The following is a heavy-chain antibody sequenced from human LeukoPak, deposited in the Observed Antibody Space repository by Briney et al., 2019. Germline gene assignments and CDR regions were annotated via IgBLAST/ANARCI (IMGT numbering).Heavy chain of an antibody. V-gene: IGHV3-48*04. Sequence: PGRSLRLSCAASGFTFSSYIMNWVCQTPGKGLEWVSYISRSGSTIYFADSVNGRFTFSRDNAKNSLYLQMDSLRVEDTAVYYCARAGSHRNSGYDYWGQGTLVTVSS. CDR2: ISRSGSTI. CDR3: ARAGSHRNSGYDY. J-gene: IGHJ4*02. CDR1: GFTFSSYI. D-gene: IGHD5-12*01.